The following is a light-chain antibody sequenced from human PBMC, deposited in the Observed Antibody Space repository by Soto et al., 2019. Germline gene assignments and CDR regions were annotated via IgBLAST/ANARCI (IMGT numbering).Light chain of an antibody. J-gene: IGKJ1*01. Sequence: AIQMTQSPSSLSASVGDRVTITCRASQDLRNVLGWYQQKPRKAPKALIYGVSNLQSGVPSRFSGSGSGTDVTLTISSLQPEDFAVYYCLQEHNYPRTFGQGTKVEIK. CDR1: QDLRNV. V-gene: IGKV1-6*01. CDR3: LQEHNYPRT. CDR2: GVS.